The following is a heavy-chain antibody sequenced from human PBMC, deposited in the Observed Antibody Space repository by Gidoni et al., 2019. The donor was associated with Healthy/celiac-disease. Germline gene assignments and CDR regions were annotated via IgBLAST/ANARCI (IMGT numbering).Heavy chain of an antibody. Sequence: QVQLVQSGAEVKKPGSSVKVSCKASRGTFSSYAISWVRQAPGQGLEWLGGLIPIFGTANYAQTFQGRVTITADESTSTAYMELSSLRSEDTAVYYCARGGRAVAGYRPFDYWGQGTLVTVSS. V-gene: IGHV1-69*01. J-gene: IGHJ4*02. CDR3: ARGGRAVAGYRPFDY. CDR1: RGTFSSYA. D-gene: IGHD6-19*01. CDR2: LIPIFGTA.